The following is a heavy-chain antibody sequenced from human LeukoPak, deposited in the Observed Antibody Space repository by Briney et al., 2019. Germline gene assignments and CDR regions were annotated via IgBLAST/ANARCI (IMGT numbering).Heavy chain of an antibody. CDR3: ARENFMATSGTTFDI. CDR1: GSTFSSYA. CDR2: ISGSSSNR. Sequence: GGSLRLSCAASGSTFSSYAMNWVRQAPGKGLECVSFISGSSSNRFYADSVKGRFTISRDDAKNSLYLEMNSLRVEDTAVYYCARENFMATSGTTFDIWGQGTMVSVSS. V-gene: IGHV3-21*06. J-gene: IGHJ3*02. D-gene: IGHD1-1*01.